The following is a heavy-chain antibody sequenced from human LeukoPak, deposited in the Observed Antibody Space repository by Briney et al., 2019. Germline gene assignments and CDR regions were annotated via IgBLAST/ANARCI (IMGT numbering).Heavy chain of an antibody. Sequence: TGGSLRLSCAASGFTFSSYAMSWVRQAPGKGPEWVSAISGSGGSTYYADSVKGRFTISRDNSKNTLYLQMNSLRAEDTAVYYCAGFGASSFDYWGQGTLVTVSS. CDR1: GFTFSSYA. D-gene: IGHD3-10*01. J-gene: IGHJ4*02. CDR3: AGFGASSFDY. CDR2: ISGSGGST. V-gene: IGHV3-23*01.